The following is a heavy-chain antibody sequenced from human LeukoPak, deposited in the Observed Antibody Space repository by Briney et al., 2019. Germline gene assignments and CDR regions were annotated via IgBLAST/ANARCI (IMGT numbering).Heavy chain of an antibody. CDR3: ARGPVRDYSNY. CDR1: SGSISSGGYY. Sequence: PSETLSLTYTVSSGSISSGGYYWRWIRQHPGKGLEWIGYIYYSGSTYYNPSLKSRLTISLYTSKNQFSLKLSSVTAADTAVYYCARGPVRDYSNYWGQGTLVTVSS. V-gene: IGHV4-31*03. D-gene: IGHD4-11*01. CDR2: IYYSGST. J-gene: IGHJ4*02.